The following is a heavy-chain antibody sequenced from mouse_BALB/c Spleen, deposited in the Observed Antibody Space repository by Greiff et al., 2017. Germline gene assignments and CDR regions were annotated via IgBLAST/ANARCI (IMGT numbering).Heavy chain of an antibody. CDR3: ARSDYGYPFDY. Sequence: QVQLKQSGAELAKPGASVKMSCKASGYTFTSYWMHWVKQRPGQGLEWIGYINPSTGYTEYNQKFKDKATLTADKSSSTAYMQLSSLTSEDSAVYYCARSDYGYPFDYWGQGTTLTVSS. J-gene: IGHJ2*01. CDR2: INPSTGYT. V-gene: IGHV1-7*01. CDR1: GYTFTSYW. D-gene: IGHD1-2*01.